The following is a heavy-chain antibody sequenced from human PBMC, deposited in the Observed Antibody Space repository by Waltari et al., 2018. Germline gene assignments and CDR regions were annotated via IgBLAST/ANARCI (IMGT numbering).Heavy chain of an antibody. CDR1: GYTFTSYA. V-gene: IGHV1-3*01. CDR3: ARDHGRSGHLLDAFDI. CDR2: INAGNGNT. J-gene: IGHJ3*02. D-gene: IGHD3-22*01. Sequence: QVQLVQSGAEVKKPGASVKVSCKASGYTFTSYAMHWVRQAPGQRLEWMGWINAGNGNTKYSQKFQGRVTITRDTSASTAYMELSSLRSEDTAVYYCARDHGRSGHLLDAFDIWGQGTMVTVSS.